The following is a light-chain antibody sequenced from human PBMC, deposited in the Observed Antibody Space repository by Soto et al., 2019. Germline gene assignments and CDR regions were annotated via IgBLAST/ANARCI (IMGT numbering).Light chain of an antibody. CDR1: QSVSSNY. V-gene: IGKV3-20*01. J-gene: IGKJ4*01. CDR2: GAS. CDR3: QHYENSLLT. Sequence: EIVLTQSPGTLSLSPGERATLSCRASQSVSSNYLAWYQQKLGQPPRLLIYGASSRATGIPDKFSGSGSGTDFSLTISRLEPEDFEVYYCQHYENSLLTFGGGTKVEIK.